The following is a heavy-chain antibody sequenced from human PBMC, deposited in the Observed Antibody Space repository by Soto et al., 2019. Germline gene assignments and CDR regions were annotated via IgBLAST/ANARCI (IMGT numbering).Heavy chain of an antibody. V-gene: IGHV3-30*18. CDR1: RFTFSGYG. J-gene: IGHJ4*02. CDR3: AKDLAVYCSSTSCSSTPCDY. Sequence: GGSLRLTCAASRFTFSGYGRHWIRQAPGKGLEWVAVISYDGSNKYYADSVKGRFTISRDNSKNTLYLQMNSLRAEDTAVYYCAKDLAVYCSSTSCSSTPCDYWAQGTLVPAPQ. CDR2: ISYDGSNK. D-gene: IGHD2-2*01.